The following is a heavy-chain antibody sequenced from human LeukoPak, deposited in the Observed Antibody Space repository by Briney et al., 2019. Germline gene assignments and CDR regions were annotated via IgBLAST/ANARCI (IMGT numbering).Heavy chain of an antibody. V-gene: IGHV5-10-1*01. J-gene: IGHJ1*01. CDR2: IDPSDSYT. Sequence: GESLKISCKGSGYSFTSYWISWVRQMPGKGLXXXXXIDPSDSYTNYSPSFQGHVTISADKSISTAYLQWSSLKASDTAMYYCATRYSGSYFPEYFQHWGQGTLVTVSS. D-gene: IGHD1-26*01. CDR3: ATRYSGSYFPEYFQH. CDR1: GYSFTSYW.